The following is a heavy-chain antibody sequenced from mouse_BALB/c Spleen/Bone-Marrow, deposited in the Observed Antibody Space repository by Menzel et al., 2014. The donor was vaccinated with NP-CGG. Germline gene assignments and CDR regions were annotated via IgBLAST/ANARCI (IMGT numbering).Heavy chain of an antibody. CDR1: GFDFXRYW. J-gene: IGHJ2*01. CDR2: INPESSTI. D-gene: IGHD1-1*01. V-gene: IGHV4-1*02. CDR3: ARLGYYGYFVD. Sequence: EVQRVESGGGLVQPGGSLKLSCAASGFDFXRYWMSWVRQAPGKGLEWIGEINPESSTINYTPSLKGKFIISRDNAKNTLYLQMSKVRSEDTALYYCARLGYYGYFVDWGQGTTLTVSS.